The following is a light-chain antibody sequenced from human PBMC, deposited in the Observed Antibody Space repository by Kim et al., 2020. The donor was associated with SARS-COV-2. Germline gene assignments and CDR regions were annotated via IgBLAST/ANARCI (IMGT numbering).Light chain of an antibody. CDR3: QAWDSSTAVV. CDR2: QDS. Sequence: LTQPPSVSVSPGQTASITCSGDKLGDKYACWYQQKPGQSPVLVIYQDSKRPSGIPERFSGSNSGNTATLTISGTQAMDEADYYCQAWDSSTAVVFGGG. J-gene: IGLJ2*01. CDR1: KLGDKY. V-gene: IGLV3-1*01.